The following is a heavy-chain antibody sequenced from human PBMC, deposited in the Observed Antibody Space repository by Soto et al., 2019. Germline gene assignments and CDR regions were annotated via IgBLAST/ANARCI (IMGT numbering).Heavy chain of an antibody. D-gene: IGHD1-7*01. CDR3: ARRDAYNWNYAFGY. CDR1: GDSISSSSYY. Sequence: SETLSLTCTVSGDSISSSSYYWGWIRQPPGKGLEWIGSIYYSGSTYYNPSLKSRVTISVDTSKNQFSLRLSSVAAADTAVYYCARRDAYNWNYAFGYWGQGTLVTVSS. V-gene: IGHV4-39*01. J-gene: IGHJ4*02. CDR2: IYYSGST.